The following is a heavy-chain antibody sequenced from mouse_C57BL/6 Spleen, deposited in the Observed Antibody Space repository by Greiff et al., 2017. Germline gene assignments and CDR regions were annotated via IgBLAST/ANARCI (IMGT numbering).Heavy chain of an antibody. CDR2: IDPSDSYT. V-gene: IGHV1-69*01. CDR3: ALTTVDYWYFDG. J-gene: IGHJ1*03. Sequence: VQLQQPGAELVMPGASVKLSCKASGYTFTSYWMPWVKQRPGQGLEWIGEIDPSDSYTNYNQKFKGKSTLTVDKSSSTAYMQLSSLTSEDSAVYYCALTTVDYWYFDGWGTGTTVTVSS. CDR1: GYTFTSYW. D-gene: IGHD1-1*01.